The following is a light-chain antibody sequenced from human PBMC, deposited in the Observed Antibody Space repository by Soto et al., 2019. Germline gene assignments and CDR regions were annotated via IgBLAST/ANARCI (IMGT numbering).Light chain of an antibody. J-gene: IGLJ2*01. CDR1: SSYVGSDNL. Sequence: QSALTQPASVSGSPGQSITISCTGTSSYVGSDNLVSWFQQHPGKAPKLMIYEVNKRPSGVSNRCSGSKSGNTASLTISGLQAEDEADYYCSSARSYIHVVFGGGTKVTVL. CDR3: SSARSYIHVV. V-gene: IGLV2-23*02. CDR2: EVN.